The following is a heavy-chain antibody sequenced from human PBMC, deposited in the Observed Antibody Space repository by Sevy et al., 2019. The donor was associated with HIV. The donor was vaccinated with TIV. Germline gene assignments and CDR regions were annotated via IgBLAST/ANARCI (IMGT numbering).Heavy chain of an antibody. V-gene: IGHV3-30*18. CDR3: AKDRSGSWSVDY. Sequence: GGSLRLSCAGSGFTFYNYGIHWVRQAPGKGLEWVTMISYDGKNENYADSVNGRFTISRDNSKNTVYLQMNSLRPDDTAIYYCAKDRSGSWSVDYWGQGTLVTVSS. J-gene: IGHJ4*02. CDR2: ISYDGKNE. D-gene: IGHD6-13*01. CDR1: GFTFYNYG.